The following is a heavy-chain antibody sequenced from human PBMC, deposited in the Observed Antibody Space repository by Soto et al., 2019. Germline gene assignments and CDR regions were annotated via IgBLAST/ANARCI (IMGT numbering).Heavy chain of an antibody. D-gene: IGHD6-13*01. V-gene: IGHV6-1*01. CDR2: TYYRSKWYN. CDR3: AREAPLYSSSWLIFDY. Sequence: PSQTLSLTCAISGDSVPSNSAAWNWIRQSPSRGLEWLGRTYYRSKWYNDYAVSVKSRITINPDTSKNQFSLQLNSVTPEDTAVYYCAREAPLYSSSWLIFDYWGQGTLVTVSS. CDR1: GDSVPSNSAA. J-gene: IGHJ4*02.